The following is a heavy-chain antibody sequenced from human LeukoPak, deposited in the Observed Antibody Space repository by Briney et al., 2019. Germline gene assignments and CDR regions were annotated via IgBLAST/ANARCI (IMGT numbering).Heavy chain of an antibody. D-gene: IGHD3-22*01. V-gene: IGHV4-4*07. CDR1: RGSFIDYY. J-gene: IGHJ4*02. CDR3: ARGGGPDSSGYTDFDY. CDR2: TYSSGTT. Sequence: SETLSLTCTVSRGSFIDYYWSWIRQPAGKGLEWIGRTYSSGTTHYNPSLKSRVTISVDRSTKQFSLKLTSVTAAGTAVCYCARGGGPDSSGYTDFDYWGQGTLVTVSS.